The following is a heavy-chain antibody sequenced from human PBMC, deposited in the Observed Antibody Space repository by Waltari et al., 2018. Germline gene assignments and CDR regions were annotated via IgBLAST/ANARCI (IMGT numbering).Heavy chain of an antibody. CDR1: GYSISSGYY. D-gene: IGHD6-13*01. V-gene: IGHV4-38-2*01. J-gene: IGHJ3*02. CDR2: IYHSGST. Sequence: QVQLQESGPGLVKPSETLSLTCAVSGYSISSGYYWGWIRPPPGKGLEWIGSIYHSGSTYYNPSLKSRVTISVDTSKNQFSLKLSSVTAADTAVYYCARGKSIEYSSSPDNAFDIWGQGTMVTVSS. CDR3: ARGKSIEYSSSPDNAFDI.